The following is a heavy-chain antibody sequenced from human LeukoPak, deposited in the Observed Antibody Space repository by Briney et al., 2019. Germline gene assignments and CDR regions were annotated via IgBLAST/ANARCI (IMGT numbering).Heavy chain of an antibody. CDR2: ISSSSSTI. CDR3: ARDPASAPGAIYYYYYMDV. J-gene: IGHJ6*03. CDR1: GFTFTTYG. Sequence: GGSLRLSCAASGFTFTTYGMNWVRQAPGKGLEWVSYISSSSSTIYYADSVKGRFTISRDSAKNSLYLQMNSLRAEDTAVYYCARDPASAPGAIYYYYYMDVWGKGTTVTVSS. V-gene: IGHV3-48*01. D-gene: IGHD2-2*01.